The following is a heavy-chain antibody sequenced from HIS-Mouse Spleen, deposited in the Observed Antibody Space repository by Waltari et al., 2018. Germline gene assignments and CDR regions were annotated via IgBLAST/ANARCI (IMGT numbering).Heavy chain of an antibody. Sequence: QLQLQESGPGLVKPLETLSLTCTVSGGSISSSSYYWGWIRQPPGKGLEWIGSIYYSGSTYYNPSLKSRVTISVDTYKNQFSLKLSSVTAADTAVYYCAREIPYSSSWYDWYFDLWGRGTLVTVSS. V-gene: IGHV4-39*07. CDR3: AREIPYSSSWYDWYFDL. J-gene: IGHJ2*01. D-gene: IGHD6-13*01. CDR2: IYYSGST. CDR1: GGSISSSSYY.